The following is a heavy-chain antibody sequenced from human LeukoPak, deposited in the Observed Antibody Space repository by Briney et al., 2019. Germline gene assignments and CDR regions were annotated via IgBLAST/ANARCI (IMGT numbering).Heavy chain of an antibody. CDR2: IYYSGST. J-gene: IGHJ5*02. CDR1: GGSISSYY. V-gene: IGHV4-59*01. D-gene: IGHD2-2*01. CDR3: ARIEVLCSSTSCPRWFDP. Sequence: SETLSLTCTVSGGSISSYYWSWIRQPPGKGLEWIGYIYYSGSTNYNPSLKSRVTISVDTSKNQSSLKLSSVTAADTAVYYCARIEVLCSSTSCPRWFDPWGQGTLVTVSS.